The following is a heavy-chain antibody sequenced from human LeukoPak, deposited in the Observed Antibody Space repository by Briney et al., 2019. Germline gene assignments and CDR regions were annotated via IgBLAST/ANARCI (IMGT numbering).Heavy chain of an antibody. J-gene: IGHJ5*02. Sequence: ASVKVSCKASGYTFTGYYMHWVRQAPGQGLEWMGWINPNSGGTNYAQKFQGRVTMTRDTSISTAYMELSSLRSEDTAVYYCARGGGYYDSSVPPAWGQGTLVTVSS. CDR1: GYTFTGYY. V-gene: IGHV1-2*02. D-gene: IGHD3-22*01. CDR2: INPNSGGT. CDR3: ARGGGYYDSSVPPA.